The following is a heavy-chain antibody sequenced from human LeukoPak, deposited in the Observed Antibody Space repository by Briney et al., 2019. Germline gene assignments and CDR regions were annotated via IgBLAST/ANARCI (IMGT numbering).Heavy chain of an antibody. Sequence: PGGSLRLSCAASGFIFSSYRMHWVGQDPGKGLEWGAFISFDGSNKYYADSVKGRFTISRETSKTTLYLQMNRLRADDTAVEYCAKESDSGWYGGYYFDYWGQGTLVTDPS. V-gene: IGHV3-30*18. CDR1: GFIFSSYR. D-gene: IGHD6-19*01. J-gene: IGHJ4*02. CDR2: ISFDGSNK. CDR3: AKESDSGWYGGYYFDY.